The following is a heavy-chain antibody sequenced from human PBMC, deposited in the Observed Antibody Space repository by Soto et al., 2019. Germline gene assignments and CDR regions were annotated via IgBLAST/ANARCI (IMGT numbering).Heavy chain of an antibody. CDR1: GFTFSSYD. Sequence: GGSPRLSCAASGFTFSSYDMHGVRQATGKGLEWVSAIGTAGDTYYPGSVKGRFTISRENAKNSLYLQMNSLRAGDTAVYYCARVSVDWNYAYYYYYMDVWGKGTTVTVSS. J-gene: IGHJ6*03. CDR2: IGTAGDT. CDR3: ARVSVDWNYAYYYYYMDV. V-gene: IGHV3-13*01. D-gene: IGHD1-7*01.